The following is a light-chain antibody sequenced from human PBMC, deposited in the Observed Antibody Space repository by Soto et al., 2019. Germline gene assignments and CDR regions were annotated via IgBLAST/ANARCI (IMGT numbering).Light chain of an antibody. CDR3: LQHNNYPFT. V-gene: IGKV1-17*01. CDR1: QGIGNG. Sequence: DIQMTQSPSSLSASVGDRVIITCRASQGIGNGLGWHQQKPGKAPKRLIYSASTLHSGVPSRFSGSGSGTEFTLTISSLQPEDFATYYCLQHNNYPFTFGPGTKVDIK. J-gene: IGKJ3*01. CDR2: SAS.